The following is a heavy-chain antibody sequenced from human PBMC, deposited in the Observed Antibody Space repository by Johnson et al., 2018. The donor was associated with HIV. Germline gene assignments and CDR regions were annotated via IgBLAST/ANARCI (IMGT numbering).Heavy chain of an antibody. Sequence: VQLVESGGGVVQPGRSLRLSCAASGFTFDDYAMHWVRQAPGKGLEWVSGISWNSGSIGYADSVKGRFTISRDNAKNSLYLQMNSLRAEDTALYYCAKVHSGQLVGYAFDIWGQGTMVTVSS. V-gene: IGHV3-9*01. CDR1: GFTFDDYA. CDR2: ISWNSGSI. CDR3: AKVHSGQLVGYAFDI. J-gene: IGHJ3*02. D-gene: IGHD1-26*01.